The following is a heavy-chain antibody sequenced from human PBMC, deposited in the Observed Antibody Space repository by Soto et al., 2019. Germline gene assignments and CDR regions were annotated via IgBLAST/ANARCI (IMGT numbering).Heavy chain of an antibody. Sequence: SETLSLTCTVSGGSISSYYWSWIRQPPGKGLEWIGYIYYSGSTNYNPSLKSRVTISVDTSKNQFSLKLSSVTAADTAVYYCARVGLYYYGSGSQNYYYMDVWGKGTTVTVSS. CDR3: ARVGLYYYGSGSQNYYYMDV. CDR2: IYYSGST. CDR1: GGSISSYY. J-gene: IGHJ6*03. D-gene: IGHD3-10*01. V-gene: IGHV4-59*12.